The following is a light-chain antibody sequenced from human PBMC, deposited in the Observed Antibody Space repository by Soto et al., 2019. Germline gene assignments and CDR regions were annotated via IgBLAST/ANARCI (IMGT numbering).Light chain of an antibody. V-gene: IGKV1-5*03. CDR2: KAS. Sequence: IQMTQSPSSLSASVGDRVTITCRASQSISSYLNWYQQKPAKPPKLLIYKASSVESGGPSRFSGSGSGKQFTLTISSLQPDDFATYYCQQYNSQWTFGQGTKVDIK. CDR1: QSISSY. CDR3: QQYNSQWT. J-gene: IGKJ1*01.